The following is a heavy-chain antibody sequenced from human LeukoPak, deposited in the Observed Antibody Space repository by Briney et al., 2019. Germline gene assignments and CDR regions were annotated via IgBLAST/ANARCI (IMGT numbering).Heavy chain of an antibody. CDR1: GFTFDTYS. V-gene: IGHV3-21*01. J-gene: IGHJ4*02. D-gene: IGHD3-22*01. CDR3: ARELTYYYDRIDY. CDR2: ISSSSSYI. Sequence: PGGSLRLSCAASGFTFDTYSMNWVRQAPGKGLEWVSSISSSSSYIYYADSVKGRFTISRDNAKNSLYLQMNSLRAEDTAVYYCARELTYYYDRIDYWGQGTLVTVSS.